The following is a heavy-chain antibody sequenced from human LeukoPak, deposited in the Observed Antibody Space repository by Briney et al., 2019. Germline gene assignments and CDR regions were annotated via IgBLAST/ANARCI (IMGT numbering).Heavy chain of an antibody. V-gene: IGHV3-7*01. J-gene: IGHJ6*03. CDR2: IKQDGSEK. D-gene: IGHD3-10*01. CDR3: ARTRITMVRGVPGDYYYYYYMDV. Sequence: GGSLRLSCVASGFTFSSRDWMTWVRQAPGKGLEWVANIKQDGSEKNYVDSVKGRFTISRDNAKNSLYLQMNSLRAEDTAVYYCARTRITMVRGVPGDYYYYYYMDVWGKGTTVTVSS. CDR1: GFTFSSRDW.